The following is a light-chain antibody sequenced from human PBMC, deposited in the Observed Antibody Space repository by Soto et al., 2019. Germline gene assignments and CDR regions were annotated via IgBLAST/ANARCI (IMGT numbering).Light chain of an antibody. CDR2: AAS. J-gene: IGKJ1*01. CDR1: QTTNNY. V-gene: IGKV1-39*01. Sequence: ASVGDRFTIPCRASQTTNNYLNWYQLKPGKAPKLLIYAASSRATGVPDRFSGSGSGTDFTLTISSLQPEDFATYYCQQSYSSPPTFGQGTKVDI. CDR3: QQSYSSPPT.